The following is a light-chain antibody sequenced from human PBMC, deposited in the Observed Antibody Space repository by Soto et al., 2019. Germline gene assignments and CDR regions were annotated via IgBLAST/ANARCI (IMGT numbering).Light chain of an antibody. CDR1: ESVSHNY. CDR2: GVS. J-gene: IGKJ3*01. Sequence: EIVLTQSPGILSLSPGERATLSCRASESVSHNYLAWYQQKPGQAPRLLIYGVSFRATGIPARFSGSGSGTDFSLTISRLEPEDFAVYYCQHYSYSRYFSFGPGTKVEIK. V-gene: IGKV3-20*01. CDR3: QHYSYSRYFS.